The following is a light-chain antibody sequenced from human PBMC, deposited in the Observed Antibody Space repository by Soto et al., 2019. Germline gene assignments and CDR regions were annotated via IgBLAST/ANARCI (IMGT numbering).Light chain of an antibody. V-gene: IGKV4-1*01. CDR1: QSVLYSSNNKNY. CDR2: CES. J-gene: IGKJ1*01. CDR3: QQYYSTPWK. Sequence: DIVMTQSPDSLAVSLGERATINCKSSQSVLYSSNNKNYLAWYQQKPGQPPNLLIYCESTRESGVPDRFSGSGSGTDFTLTISSLQAEDVAVYYCQQYYSTPWKFGQGTKVASK.